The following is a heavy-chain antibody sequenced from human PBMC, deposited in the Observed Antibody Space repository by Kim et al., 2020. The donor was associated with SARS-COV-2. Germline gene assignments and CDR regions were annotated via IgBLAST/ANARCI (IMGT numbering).Heavy chain of an antibody. J-gene: IGHJ6*02. CDR3: ARDSNYYGSGSYPYGMDV. D-gene: IGHD3-10*01. Sequence: TGRFTISRDNAKNSLYLQRSSLRAEDTAVYYCARDSNYYGSGSYPYGMDVWGQGTTVTVSS. V-gene: IGHV3-48*03.